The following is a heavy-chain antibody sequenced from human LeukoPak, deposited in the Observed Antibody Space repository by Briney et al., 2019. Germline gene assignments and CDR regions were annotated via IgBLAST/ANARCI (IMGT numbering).Heavy chain of an antibody. J-gene: IGHJ6*03. CDR3: ARDRTTMVRGVILGYYYMDV. CDR1: GYTFTSYY. V-gene: IGHV1-46*01. CDR2: INPSGGST. D-gene: IGHD3-10*01. Sequence: GASVKVSCKASGYTFTSYYMHWVRQAPGQGLEWMGIINPSGGSTSYAQKFQGRVTMTRDTSTSTVYMELSSLRSEDTAVYYCARDRTTMVRGVILGYYYMDVWGKGTTVTISS.